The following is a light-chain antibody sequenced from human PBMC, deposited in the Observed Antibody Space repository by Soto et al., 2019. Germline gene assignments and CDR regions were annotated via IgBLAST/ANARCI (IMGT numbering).Light chain of an antibody. CDR1: SGHSSYA. Sequence: QLVLTQSPSASASLGASVKLTCTLSSGHSSYAIAWHQQQPEKGPRYLMKLNSDGSHSKGDGIPDRFSGSSSGAERYLTISSHQSEDEADYHCPPWGTGPVFGGGTKPTVL. CDR3: PPWGTGPV. CDR2: LNSDGSH. J-gene: IGLJ2*01. V-gene: IGLV4-69*01.